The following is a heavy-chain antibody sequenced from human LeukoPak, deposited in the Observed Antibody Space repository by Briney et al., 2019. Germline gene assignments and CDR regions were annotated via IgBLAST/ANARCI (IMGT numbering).Heavy chain of an antibody. CDR3: ARGRNSEHIVVVTAIPNWFDP. V-gene: IGHV4-34*01. CDR2: INHSGST. D-gene: IGHD2-21*02. Sequence: SETLSLTCAVYGGPFSGYYWSWIRQPPGKGLEWIGEINHSGSTNYNPSLKSRVTISVDTSKNQFSLKLSSVTAADTAVYYCARGRNSEHIVVVTAIPNWFDPWGQGTLVTVSS. J-gene: IGHJ5*02. CDR1: GGPFSGYY.